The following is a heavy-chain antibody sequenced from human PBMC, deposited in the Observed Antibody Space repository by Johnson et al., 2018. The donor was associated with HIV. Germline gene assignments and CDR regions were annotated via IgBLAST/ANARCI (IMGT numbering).Heavy chain of an antibody. J-gene: IGHJ3*02. V-gene: IGHV3-66*01. D-gene: IGHD2-15*01. Sequence: VLLVESGGGVVQPGGSLRLSCAASGFTVGSNYMNWVRQAPGKGLEWVSVIYSGGTTYYADSVKGRFIISRDSSKNTLYLQMDRLRAEDTAQYYCARGIVLVVGATRGDGFDIWGQGTMVTVSS. CDR1: GFTVGSNY. CDR2: IYSGGTT. CDR3: ARGIVLVVGATRGDGFDI.